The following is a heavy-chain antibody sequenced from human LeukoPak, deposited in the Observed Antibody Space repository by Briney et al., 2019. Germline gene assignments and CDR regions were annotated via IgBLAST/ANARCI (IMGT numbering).Heavy chain of an antibody. J-gene: IGHJ4*02. Sequence: SETLSLTCAVYGGSFSGYYWSWIRQPPGKGLEWIGEINHSGSTNYNPSLKSRVTISVDTSKNQFSLKLSSVTAADTAVYYCVSCGGDCSHAVGPFDYWGQGTLVTVSS. CDR1: GGSFSGYY. D-gene: IGHD2-21*02. CDR3: VSCGGDCSHAVGPFDY. V-gene: IGHV4-34*01. CDR2: INHSGST.